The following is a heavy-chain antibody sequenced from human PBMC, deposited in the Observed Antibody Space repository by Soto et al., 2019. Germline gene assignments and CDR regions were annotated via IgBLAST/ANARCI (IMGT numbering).Heavy chain of an antibody. V-gene: IGHV3-23*01. CDR2: ISGSGGST. CDR1: GFTFSSYA. D-gene: IGHD3-22*01. J-gene: IGHJ3*02. Sequence: GGSLRLSCAASGFTFSSYAMSWVRQAPGKGLEWVSAISGSGGSTYYADSVKGRFTISRDNSKNTLHLQMNSLSAEDTAVYYCANRNYYDSSGPADAFDIWGQGTMVTVSS. CDR3: ANRNYYDSSGPADAFDI.